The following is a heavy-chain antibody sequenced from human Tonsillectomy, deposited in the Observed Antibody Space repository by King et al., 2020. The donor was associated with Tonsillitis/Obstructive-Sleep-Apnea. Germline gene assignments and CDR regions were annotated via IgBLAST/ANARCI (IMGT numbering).Heavy chain of an antibody. V-gene: IGHV3-33*01. Sequence: VQLVESGGGVVQPGRSLRLSCAASGFTFSDYSMYWVRQAPGKGLEWLSGIWYDGSNKYSADSVKGRFTISRDNSKNTLYLQMNNLRADDTAVYYCARDQALGYCSSTSCSQIDYWGQGTLVTVSS. CDR2: IWYDGSNK. CDR1: GFTFSDYS. J-gene: IGHJ4*02. D-gene: IGHD2-2*01. CDR3: ARDQALGYCSSTSCSQIDY.